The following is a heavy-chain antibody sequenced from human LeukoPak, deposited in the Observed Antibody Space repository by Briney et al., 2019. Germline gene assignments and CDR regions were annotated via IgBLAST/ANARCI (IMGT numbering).Heavy chain of an antibody. CDR3: AREWELGVDAFDI. D-gene: IGHD1-26*01. V-gene: IGHV1-69*13. CDR1: GGTFSSYA. Sequence: GASVKVSCKASGGTFSSYAISWVRQAPGQGLEWMGGIIPIFGTANYAQKFQGRVTITADESTSTAYMELSSLRSEDTAVYYCAREWELGVDAFDIWGQGTMVTVSS. J-gene: IGHJ3*02. CDR2: IIPIFGTA.